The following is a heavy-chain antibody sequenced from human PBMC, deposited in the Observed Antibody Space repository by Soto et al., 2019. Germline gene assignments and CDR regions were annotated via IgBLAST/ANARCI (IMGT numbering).Heavy chain of an antibody. V-gene: IGHV4-34*01. CDR1: GWSFSGYY. D-gene: IGHD3-3*01. CDR3: ATSRFLEWSLDY. CDR2: INHSGST. Sequence: SETLSLTCAVYGWSFSGYYWSWIRQPPGKGLEWIGEINHSGSTNYNPSLKSRVTISIDTSKNQFSLKLSSVTAADTAVYYCATSRFLEWSLDYWGQGTLVTVSS. J-gene: IGHJ4*02.